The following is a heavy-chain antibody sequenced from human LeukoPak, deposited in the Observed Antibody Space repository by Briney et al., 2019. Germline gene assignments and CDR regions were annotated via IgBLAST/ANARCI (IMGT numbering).Heavy chain of an antibody. Sequence: SETLSLTCAVYGGSFSGYYWSWIRQPPGKGLEWIGEINHSGSTNYNPSLKRRVTISVDTSKNQFSLKLSSVTAADTAVYYCARGLLRFLEWLLPYNWFDPWGQGTLVTVSS. V-gene: IGHV4-34*01. CDR3: ARGLLRFLEWLLPYNWFDP. CDR1: GGSFSGYY. J-gene: IGHJ5*02. D-gene: IGHD3-3*01. CDR2: INHSGST.